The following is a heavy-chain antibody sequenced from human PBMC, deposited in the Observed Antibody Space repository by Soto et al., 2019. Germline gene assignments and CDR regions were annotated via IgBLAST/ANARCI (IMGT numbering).Heavy chain of an antibody. CDR3: ARLTGEGGYSSGWSILNFDY. CDR2: IYYSGST. J-gene: IGHJ4*02. D-gene: IGHD6-19*01. Sequence: QLQLQESGPGLVKPSETLSLTCTVSGGSISSSSYYWGWIRQPPGKGLEWIGSIYYSGSTYYNPSLKSRVTISVDTSKNQFSLKLSSVTAADTAVYYCARLTGEGGYSSGWSILNFDYWGQGTLATVSS. CDR1: GGSISSSSYY. V-gene: IGHV4-39*01.